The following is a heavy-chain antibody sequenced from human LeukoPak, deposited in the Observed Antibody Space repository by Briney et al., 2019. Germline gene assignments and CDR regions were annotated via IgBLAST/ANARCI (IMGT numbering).Heavy chain of an antibody. Sequence: GGSLRLSCAASGFTFSSYAMSWVRQAPGKGLEWVGRIRSKANSYATAYAASVKGRFTISRDDSKNTAYLQMNSLKTEDTAVYYCTRPLHYCSSTSCYGLDWYFDLWGRGTLVTVSS. CDR2: IRSKANSYAT. D-gene: IGHD2-2*01. V-gene: IGHV3-73*01. CDR3: TRPLHYCSSTSCYGLDWYFDL. CDR1: GFTFSSYA. J-gene: IGHJ2*01.